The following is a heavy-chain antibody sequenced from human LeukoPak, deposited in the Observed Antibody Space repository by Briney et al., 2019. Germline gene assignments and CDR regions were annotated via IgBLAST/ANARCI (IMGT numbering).Heavy chain of an antibody. V-gene: IGHV3-73*01. Sequence: GGSLRLSCAASGFTFSGSAMHWVRQASGKGLEWVGRIRSKANSYATAYAASVKGRFTISRDDSKNTAYLQMNSLKTEDTAVYYCTSRGGYDYVWVPFDYWGQGTLVTVSS. J-gene: IGHJ4*02. CDR2: IRSKANSYAT. CDR3: TSRGGYDYVWVPFDY. D-gene: IGHD3-16*01. CDR1: GFTFSGSA.